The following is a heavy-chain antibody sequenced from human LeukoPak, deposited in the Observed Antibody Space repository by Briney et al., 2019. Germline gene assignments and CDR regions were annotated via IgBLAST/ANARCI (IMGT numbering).Heavy chain of an antibody. D-gene: IGHD1-26*01. CDR3: ARSSGTYHFDY. CDR1: GFTFSSYE. Sequence: GGSLRLSCAASGFTFSSYEMNWVRQAPGKGLEWVSYISSSGTTIYYADSVKGRFTISRDNAKNSLFLQVNSLRAEDTAVYYCARSSGTYHFDYWGQGTLVTVSS. J-gene: IGHJ4*02. V-gene: IGHV3-48*03. CDR2: ISSSGTTI.